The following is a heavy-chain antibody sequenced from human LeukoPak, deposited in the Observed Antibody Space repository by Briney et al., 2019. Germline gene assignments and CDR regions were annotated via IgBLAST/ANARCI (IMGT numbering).Heavy chain of an antibody. V-gene: IGHV3-73*01. CDR3: TRPSIVDLYSSSPLDY. CDR2: IRSKANSYAT. D-gene: IGHD6-13*01. CDR1: GFTFSGSA. J-gene: IGHJ4*02. Sequence: GGSLRLSCAASGFTFSGSAMHWVRQASGKGLEWVGRIRSKANSYATAYAASVKGRFTISRDDSKNTAYLQMNSLKTEDTAVYYCTRPSIVDLYSSSPLDYWGQGTLVTVSS.